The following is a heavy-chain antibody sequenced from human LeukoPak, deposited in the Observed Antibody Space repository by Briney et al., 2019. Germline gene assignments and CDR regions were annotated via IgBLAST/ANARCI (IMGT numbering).Heavy chain of an antibody. Sequence: GASVKVSCKASGGTFSSYGISWVRQAPGQGLECMGKIIPIFGTTNYAQKLQGRVTITTDESTSTAYMELSSLRPEDTAVYYCATLGKTRITTLGVVTPSDYYYYMDVWGTGTTVIVSS. J-gene: IGHJ6*03. CDR2: IIPIFGTT. CDR1: GGTFSSYG. V-gene: IGHV1-69*05. CDR3: ATLGKTRITTLGVVTPSDYYYYMDV. D-gene: IGHD3-3*01.